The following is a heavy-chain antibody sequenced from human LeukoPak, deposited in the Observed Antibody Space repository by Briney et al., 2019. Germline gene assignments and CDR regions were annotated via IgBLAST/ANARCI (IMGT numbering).Heavy chain of an antibody. CDR3: ARGMVRGVPSGSMDV. V-gene: IGHV1-69*06. CDR1: GGTFSSYA. J-gene: IGHJ6*04. Sequence: GASVKVSCKASGGTFSSYAISWVRQVPGQGLEWMGGIIPIFGTANYAQRFQGRVTITADKSTSTAYMELSSLRSEDTAVYYCARGMVRGVPSGSMDVWGKGTTVTVSS. D-gene: IGHD3-10*01. CDR2: IIPIFGTA.